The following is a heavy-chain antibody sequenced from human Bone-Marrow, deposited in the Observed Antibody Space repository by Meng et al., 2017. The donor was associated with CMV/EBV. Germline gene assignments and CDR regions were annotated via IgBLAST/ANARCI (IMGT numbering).Heavy chain of an antibody. D-gene: IGHD7-27*01. Sequence: GESLKISCAASGFTFSSYAMAWVRQAPGKGLEWVSAISGSGGNTYYAGSVKGRFTISRDNSKNTLYLQINSLRAEDTAVYYCAKPGDHYYYYYSMDVWGQGTTVTFSS. CDR2: ISGSGGNT. V-gene: IGHV3-23*01. CDR3: AKPGDHYYYYYSMDV. CDR1: GFTFSSYA. J-gene: IGHJ6*02.